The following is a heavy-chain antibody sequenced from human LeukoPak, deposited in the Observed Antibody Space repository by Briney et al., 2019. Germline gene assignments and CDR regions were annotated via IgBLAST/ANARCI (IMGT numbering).Heavy chain of an antibody. J-gene: IGHJ6*02. V-gene: IGHV3-7*01. CDR2: IKQDGCEK. CDR1: GFTFSSYW. Sequence: GGSLRLSCAASGFTFSSYWMSWVRQAPGKGLEWVANIKQDGCEKYYVDSVKGRFTISRDNAKNSLYLQMNSLRAEDTAVYYCAREEHYDFWSGYYYYYGMDVWGQGTTVTVSS. D-gene: IGHD3-3*01. CDR3: AREEHYDFWSGYYYYYGMDV.